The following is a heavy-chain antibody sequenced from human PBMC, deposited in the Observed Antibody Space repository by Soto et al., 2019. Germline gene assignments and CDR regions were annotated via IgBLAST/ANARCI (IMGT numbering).Heavy chain of an antibody. CDR2: IYWDDDK. J-gene: IGHJ5*02. V-gene: IGHV2-5*02. CDR1: GFSLSTSGLN. Sequence: QITLKESGPTLVKATETLTLTCTFSGFSLSTSGLNVGWIRQPPGKALEWLALIYWDDDKRYSPSLKTRLTITKDTSKNQVVLTMTNMAPVDTATYYCARGYSYEWFNDFDPWGQGTLVTVSS. CDR3: ARGYSYEWFNDFDP. D-gene: IGHD5-18*01.